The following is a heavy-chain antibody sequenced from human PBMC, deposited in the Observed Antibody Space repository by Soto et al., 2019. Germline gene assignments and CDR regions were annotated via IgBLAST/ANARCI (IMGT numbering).Heavy chain of an antibody. J-gene: IGHJ4*02. CDR2: IYHSGST. D-gene: IGHD3-16*01. CDR1: GGSISSGGYS. Sequence: PSETLSLTCAVSGGSISSGGYSWSWIRQPPGKGLEWIGYIYHSGSTYYNPSLKSRVTISVDRSKNQFSLKLSSVTAADTAVYYCARDRIGYFDYWGQGTLVTVSS. CDR3: ARDRIGYFDY. V-gene: IGHV4-30-2*01.